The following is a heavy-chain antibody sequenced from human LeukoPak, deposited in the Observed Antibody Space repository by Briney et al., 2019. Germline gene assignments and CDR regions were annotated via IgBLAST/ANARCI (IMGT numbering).Heavy chain of an antibody. CDR3: ARGRNTMIVGGFDP. D-gene: IGHD3-22*01. CDR1: GGSFSGYY. Sequence: PSETLSLTCAVYGGSFSGYYWSWIRQPPGKGLEWIGEINHSGSTNYNPSLKSRVTISVDTSKNQFSLKLSSVTAADTAVYYCARGRNTMIVGGFDPWGQGTLVTVSS. J-gene: IGHJ5*02. V-gene: IGHV4-34*01. CDR2: INHSGST.